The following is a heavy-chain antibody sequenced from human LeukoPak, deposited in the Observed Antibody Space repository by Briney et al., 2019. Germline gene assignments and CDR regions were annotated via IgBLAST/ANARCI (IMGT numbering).Heavy chain of an antibody. CDR1: GGSISSYY. CDR3: ARRSAGYYYYYMDV. J-gene: IGHJ6*03. D-gene: IGHD6-19*01. V-gene: IGHV4-59*08. CDR2: IYYSGST. Sequence: SETLPLTCTVSGGSISSYYWSWIRQPPGKGLEWIGYIYYSGSTNYNPSLKSRVTISVDMSKNQFSLKLSSVTAADTAVYYCARRSAGYYYYYMDVWGKGTTVTVSS.